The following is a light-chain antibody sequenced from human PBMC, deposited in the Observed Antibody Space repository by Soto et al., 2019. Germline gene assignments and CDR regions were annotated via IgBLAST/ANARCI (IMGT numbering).Light chain of an antibody. CDR1: QSVSSN. CDR3: QQDNNCPRT. V-gene: IGKV3-15*01. CDR2: GAS. J-gene: IGKJ2*01. Sequence: EIVMTQSPATLSVSPGERATLSCRASQSVSSNLAWYQQKPGQAPRLLIYGASIRATGIPARFSGSGSATEFTLALSSLQSDGFAVYYCQQDNNCPRTFGQGTKLEIK.